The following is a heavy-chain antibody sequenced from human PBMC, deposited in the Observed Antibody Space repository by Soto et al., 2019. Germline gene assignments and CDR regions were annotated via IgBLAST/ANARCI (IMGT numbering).Heavy chain of an antibody. Sequence: ASVKVSCKASGYTFTSYDINWVRQATGQGLEWMGWMNPNSGNTGYAQKFQGRVTVTRNTSISTAYMELSSLRSEDTAVYYCARGKDFRVVIIAYAFDIWGQGTMVTV. CDR2: MNPNSGNT. D-gene: IGHD3-3*01. CDR3: ARGKDFRVVIIAYAFDI. J-gene: IGHJ3*02. CDR1: GYTFTSYD. V-gene: IGHV1-8*01.